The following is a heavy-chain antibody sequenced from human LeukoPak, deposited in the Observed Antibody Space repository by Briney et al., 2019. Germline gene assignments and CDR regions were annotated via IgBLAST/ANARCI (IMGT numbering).Heavy chain of an antibody. V-gene: IGHV3-9*01. CDR1: GFTFDDYA. J-gene: IGHJ4*02. CDR3: AKVASERYFDWLLDY. D-gene: IGHD3-9*01. CDR2: ISWNSGSI. Sequence: PGRSLRLSCAASGFTFDDYAMHWVRQAPGKGLEWVSGISWNSGSIGYADSVKGRFTISRDNAKNSLYLQMNSLRAEDTALYYCAKVASERYFDWLLDYWGQGTLVTVSS.